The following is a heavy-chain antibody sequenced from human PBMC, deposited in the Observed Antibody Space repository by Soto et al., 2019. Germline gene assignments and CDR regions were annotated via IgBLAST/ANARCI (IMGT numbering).Heavy chain of an antibody. J-gene: IGHJ3*02. CDR2: INSGGEST. CDR1: GFNFISYA. V-gene: IGHV3-23*01. Sequence: GGSLRLSCAASGFNFISYAMNWVRQAPGKGLEWVSAINSGGESTFYAESVRGRFTISRDNALNTLFLHMKSLRPEDTAVYYCAHPRGYGVFDAVDIWGQGAMVTVSS. D-gene: IGHD4-17*01. CDR3: AHPRGYGVFDAVDI.